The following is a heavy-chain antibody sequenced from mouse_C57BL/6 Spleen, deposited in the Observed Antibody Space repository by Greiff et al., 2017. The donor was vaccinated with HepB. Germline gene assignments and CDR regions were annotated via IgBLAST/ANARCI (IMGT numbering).Heavy chain of an antibody. CDR3: ARQLTFDY. CDR2: IDPSDSYT. J-gene: IGHJ2*01. V-gene: IGHV1-50*01. D-gene: IGHD3-2*02. CDR1: GYTFTSYW. Sequence: QVQLQQPGAELVKPGASVKLSCKASGYTFTSYWMQWVKQRPGQGLEWIGEIDPSDSYTNYNQKLKGKATLTVDTSSSTAYMQLSSLTSEDSAVYYCARQLTFDYWGQGTTLTVSS.